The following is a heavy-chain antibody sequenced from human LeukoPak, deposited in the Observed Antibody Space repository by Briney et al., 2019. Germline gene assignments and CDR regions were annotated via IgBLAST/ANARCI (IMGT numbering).Heavy chain of an antibody. CDR3: ATAQFYTMVRGVSYYYYMDV. CDR1: GVSISSSSYY. D-gene: IGHD3-10*01. CDR2: IYYSGST. V-gene: IGHV4-39*01. J-gene: IGHJ6*03. Sequence: SETLSLTCTVSGVSISSSSYYWGWIRQPPGKGLEWIGSIYYSGSTYYNPSLKSRVTISVDTSKNQFSLKLSSVTAADTAVYYCATAQFYTMVRGVSYYYYMDVWGKGTTVTVSS.